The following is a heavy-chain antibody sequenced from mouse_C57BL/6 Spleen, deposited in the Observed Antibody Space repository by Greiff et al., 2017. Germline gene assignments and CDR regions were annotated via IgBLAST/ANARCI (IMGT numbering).Heavy chain of an antibody. CDR3: ARWEPWYAMDY. V-gene: IGHV1-74*01. D-gene: IGHD2-3*01. CDR2: IHPSDSET. CDR1: GYTFTSYW. J-gene: IGHJ4*01. Sequence: QVQLQQPGAELVKPGASVKVSCKASGYTFTSYWMHWVKQRPGQGLEWIGRIHPSDSETHHNQKFKDKATLTVDKSSSTAYMQLSSLTSEDSAVYYCARWEPWYAMDYWGQGTSVTVSS.